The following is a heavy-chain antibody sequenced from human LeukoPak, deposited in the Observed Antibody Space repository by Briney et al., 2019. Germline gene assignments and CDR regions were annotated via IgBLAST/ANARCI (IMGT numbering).Heavy chain of an antibody. Sequence: SVKVSCKASGGTFSSYAISWVRQAPGQELEWMGRIIPILGIANYAQKFQGRVTITADKSTSTAYMELSSLRSEDTAVYYCARSAVGATGGYWGQGTLVTVSS. V-gene: IGHV1-69*04. D-gene: IGHD1-26*01. CDR2: IIPILGIA. J-gene: IGHJ4*02. CDR3: ARSAVGATGGY. CDR1: GGTFSSYA.